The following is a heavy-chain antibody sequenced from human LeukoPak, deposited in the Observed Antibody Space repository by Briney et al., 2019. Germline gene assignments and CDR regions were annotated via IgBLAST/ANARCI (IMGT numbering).Heavy chain of an antibody. CDR1: GFTFSSYA. J-gene: IGHJ4*02. V-gene: IGHV3-23*01. D-gene: IGHD3-16*02. CDR3: APLQPRRNTFPFDY. CDR2: ISGSGGST. Sequence: GGSLRLSCAASGFTFSSYAMSWVRQAPGKGLEWVSAISGSGGSTYYADSVKGRFTISRDNSKNTLHLQMNSLRAEDTAVYYCAPLQPRRNTFPFDYWGQGTLVTVSS.